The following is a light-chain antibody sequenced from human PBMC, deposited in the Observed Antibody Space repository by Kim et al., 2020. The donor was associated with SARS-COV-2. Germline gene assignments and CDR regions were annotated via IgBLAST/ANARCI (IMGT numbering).Light chain of an antibody. CDR1: QSISSD. V-gene: IGKV1-39*01. CDR3: QQGWS. Sequence: PSSLSASVEDRVTITCRASQSISSDFNWHQQKPGKAPKLLIYGASTLQPGVPSRFSGSGSGTDFTLSISSLQPEDSATYYCQQGWSFGQGTKLEI. CDR2: GAS. J-gene: IGKJ2*01.